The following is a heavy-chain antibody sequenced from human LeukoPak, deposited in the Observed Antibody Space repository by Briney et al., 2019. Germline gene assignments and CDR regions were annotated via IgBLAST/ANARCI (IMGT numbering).Heavy chain of an antibody. V-gene: IGHV3-23*01. J-gene: IGHJ4*02. CDR1: GFTFSKYT. CDR3: AKDFTPDGIWDIDY. CDR2: IYGGGSGST. Sequence: GGSLRLSCVASGFTFSKYTMSWVRQAPGKGLEWVSGIYGGGSGSTFYAESVKGRFTISRDNSKNTLYLQMNSLGDEDTAIYYCAKDFTPDGIWDIDYWGRGTLITVSS. D-gene: IGHD1-20*01.